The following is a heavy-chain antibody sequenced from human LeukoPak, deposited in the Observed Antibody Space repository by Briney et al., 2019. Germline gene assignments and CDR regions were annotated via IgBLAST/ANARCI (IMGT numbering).Heavy chain of an antibody. D-gene: IGHD5-18*01. CDR2: IYSGGST. Sequence: GGSLRLSCAASGFTVSSNYMSWVRQAPGKGLEWVSVIYSGGSTYYADSVKGRFTISRDNSKNTLYLQMNSLRAEDTAVYYCARARGYSYGYPSYFDYWGQGTLVTVSS. CDR1: GFTVSSNY. CDR3: ARARGYSYGYPSYFDY. J-gene: IGHJ4*02. V-gene: IGHV3-53*01.